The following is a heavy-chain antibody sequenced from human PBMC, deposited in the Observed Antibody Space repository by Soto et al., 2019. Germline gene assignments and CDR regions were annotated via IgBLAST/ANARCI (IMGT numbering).Heavy chain of an antibody. Sequence: PGGSLRLSCAASGFNVSDNYITWVRQAPGKGLEWVSLLYSGGRIYYADSVKGRFTISRDTSKTTLYLQMNSLRTEDTAVYYCARSDRDYAYALNVWGQGTTVTVSS. D-gene: IGHD3-16*01. CDR2: LYSGGRI. CDR3: ARSDRDYAYALNV. CDR1: GFNVSDNY. V-gene: IGHV3-53*01. J-gene: IGHJ6*02.